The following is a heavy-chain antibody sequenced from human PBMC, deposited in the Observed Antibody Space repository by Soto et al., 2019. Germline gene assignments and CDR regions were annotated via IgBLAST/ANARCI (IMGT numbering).Heavy chain of an antibody. CDR1: XFTFINTV. D-gene: IGHD3-22*01. J-gene: IGHJ4*02. CDR2: ITGNGDTT. V-gene: IGHV3-23*01. CDR3: AKIDGYFDY. Sequence: LXLSCAGSXFTFINTVMSWVRQAPGQGLEWVSAITGNGDTTYYADSVKGRFTISRDNSKSTLYLQMNSLRAEDTAVYYCAKIDGYFDYWGQGTLVTVSS.